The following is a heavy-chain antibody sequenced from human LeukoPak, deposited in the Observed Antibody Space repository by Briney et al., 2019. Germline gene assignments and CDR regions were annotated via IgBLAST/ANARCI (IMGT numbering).Heavy chain of an antibody. Sequence: ASVKVSCKASGYTLTSFSMHWVRQAPGQGLEWMGIINPSGGGTNCAQKFQGRVNLTWDTSTSTVYMELSSLRSEDTAVYYCARGGYHESGGSYYLLGYWGQGTLVTVSS. V-gene: IGHV1-46*01. CDR2: INPSGGGT. CDR3: ARGGYHESGGSYYLLGY. D-gene: IGHD3-22*01. CDR1: GYTLTSFS. J-gene: IGHJ4*02.